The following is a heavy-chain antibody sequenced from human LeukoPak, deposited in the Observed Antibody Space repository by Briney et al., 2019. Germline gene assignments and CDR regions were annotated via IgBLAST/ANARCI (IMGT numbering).Heavy chain of an antibody. Sequence: GESLKISCKGSGYSFTTYWIAWVRQMPGKGLEWMGIVYPGDSETRYSPSFQGQVTISADKSISTAYLQWGSLKASDTAMYYCTRSPRDGYHGAFGIWGQGTMVTVSS. CDR1: GYSFTTYW. D-gene: IGHD5-24*01. J-gene: IGHJ3*02. CDR2: VYPGDSET. V-gene: IGHV5-51*01. CDR3: TRSPRDGYHGAFGI.